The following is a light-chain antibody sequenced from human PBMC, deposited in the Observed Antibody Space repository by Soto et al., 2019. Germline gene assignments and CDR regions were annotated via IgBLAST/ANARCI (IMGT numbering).Light chain of an antibody. CDR3: QLYGSSMYT. Sequence: EVVLTQSPGTLSLSPGERATLSCTASQTINSNFLIWYQQQPGQAPRLLIYGASTRANGIPDRFRGSGSGTDFTLTISRLEPGDFAVYYCQLYGSSMYTFGQGTKLEIK. CDR1: QTINSNF. J-gene: IGKJ2*01. CDR2: GAS. V-gene: IGKV3-20*01.